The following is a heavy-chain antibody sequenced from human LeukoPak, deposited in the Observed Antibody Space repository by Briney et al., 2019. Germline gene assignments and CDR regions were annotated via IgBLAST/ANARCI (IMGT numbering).Heavy chain of an antibody. V-gene: IGHV4-30-4*01. D-gene: IGHD3-9*01. Sequence: SETLSLTCTVSGGSISSGDYYWSWIRQPPGKGLEWIGYIYYSGSTFYNPSLKSRVTISVDTSKNQVSLKLSSVTAADTAVYYCARGGDYDILTGYSYFDYWGQGTLVTVSS. CDR2: IYYSGST. CDR1: GGSISSGDYY. J-gene: IGHJ4*02. CDR3: ARGGDYDILTGYSYFDY.